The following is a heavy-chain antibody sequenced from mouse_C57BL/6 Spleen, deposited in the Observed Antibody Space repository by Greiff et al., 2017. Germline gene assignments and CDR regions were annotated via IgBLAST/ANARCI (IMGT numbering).Heavy chain of an antibody. J-gene: IGHJ4*01. CDR1: GYTFTSYW. D-gene: IGHD1-1*01. V-gene: IGHV1-69*01. CDR2: IDPSDSYT. CDR3: ARGYYGSSYVYYYAMDY. Sequence: QLQQPGAELVMPGASVKLSCKASGYTFTSYWMHWVKQRPGQGLEWIGEIDPSDSYTNYNQKFKGKSTLTVDKSSSTAYMQLSSLTSEDSAVYYCARGYYGSSYVYYYAMDYWGQGTSVTVSS.